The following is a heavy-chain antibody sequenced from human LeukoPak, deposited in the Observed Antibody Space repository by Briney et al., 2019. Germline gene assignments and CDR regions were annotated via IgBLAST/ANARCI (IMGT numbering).Heavy chain of an antibody. V-gene: IGHV3-21*04. CDR1: GFTFSSYS. J-gene: IGHJ4*02. CDR2: ISGSSSYI. Sequence: GGSLRLSCAASGFTFSSYSMNWVRQAPGKGLEWVSSISGSSSYIYYADSVKGRFTISRDNSKNTLYLQMNSLRAEDTAVYYCAKVRYYDFWSGYPNYWGQGTLVTVSS. CDR3: AKVRYYDFWSGYPNY. D-gene: IGHD3-3*01.